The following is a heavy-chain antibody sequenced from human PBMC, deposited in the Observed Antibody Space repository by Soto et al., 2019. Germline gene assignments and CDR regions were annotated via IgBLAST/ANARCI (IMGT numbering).Heavy chain of an antibody. CDR2: ISYDGSNK. V-gene: IGHV3-30-3*01. CDR3: ARDWFDVKYYDSSGYWGGFDY. CDR1: GFTFSSYA. Sequence: QVQLVESGGGVVQPGRSLRLSCAASGFTFSSYAMHWVRQAPGKGLEWVAVISYDGSNKYYADSVKGRFTISRDNSKNTLYLQMNSLRAEDTAVYYCARDWFDVKYYDSSGYWGGFDYWGQGTLVTVSS. J-gene: IGHJ4*02. D-gene: IGHD3-22*01.